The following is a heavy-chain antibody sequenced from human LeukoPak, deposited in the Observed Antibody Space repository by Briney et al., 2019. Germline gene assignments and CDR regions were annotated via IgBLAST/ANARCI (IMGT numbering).Heavy chain of an antibody. V-gene: IGHV4-38-2*01. CDR2: IYHSGST. J-gene: IGHJ4*02. CDR3: VRSDDFWSGYYGY. D-gene: IGHD3-3*01. Sequence: SETLSLTCAVSGHSISSGYYWVWIRQPPGRGLEWIGSIYHSGSTYYNTSLNSRVSISLDTSKNQFSLRLSSVTAADTAVYYCVRSDDFWSGYYGYWGQGTLVTVSS. CDR1: GHSISSGYY.